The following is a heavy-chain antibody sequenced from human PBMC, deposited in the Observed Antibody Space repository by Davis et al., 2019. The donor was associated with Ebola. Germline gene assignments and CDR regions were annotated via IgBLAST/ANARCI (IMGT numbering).Heavy chain of an antibody. D-gene: IGHD6-19*01. CDR1: GFTVSSNH. J-gene: IGHJ4*02. Sequence: GESLKIPCTASGFTVSSNHMSWVRQAPGKGLEWVSVIYDQSTAYADAGRGRVILSRDKSNNTLYLEMNSLRVDDTAVYYCATTQWLREFDNWGQGTLVTVSS. CDR3: ATTQWLREFDN. CDR2: IYDQST. V-gene: IGHV3-53*05.